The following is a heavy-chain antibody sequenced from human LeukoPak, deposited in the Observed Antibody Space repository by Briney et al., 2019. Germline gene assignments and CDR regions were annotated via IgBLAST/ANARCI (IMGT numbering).Heavy chain of an antibody. Sequence: GVSLRLSCAASGFSFSNYAMSWVRRAPGKGLEWVSSISDSGAATYYADSVKGRFTISRDNSKNTLYLQLNSLGAEDTAVYYCAKIAPWGAVTTTDGFDYWGQGTLVTVSS. CDR1: GFSFSNYA. CDR2: ISDSGAAT. V-gene: IGHV3-23*01. D-gene: IGHD4-17*01. J-gene: IGHJ4*02. CDR3: AKIAPWGAVTTTDGFDY.